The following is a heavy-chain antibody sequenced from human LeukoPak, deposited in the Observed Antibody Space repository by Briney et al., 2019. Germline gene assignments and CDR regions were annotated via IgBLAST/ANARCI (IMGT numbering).Heavy chain of an antibody. CDR1: GFTFSSYA. V-gene: IGHV3-23*01. Sequence: GGSLRLSCAASGFTFSSYAMSWVRQAPGKGLEWVSAISGSGGSTYYADSVKGRFTISRDNSKNTLYLQMNSLRAEDTAVYYCAKYLYLQWLVPFSTGIYFDYWGQGTLVTVSS. J-gene: IGHJ4*02. CDR3: AKYLYLQWLVPFSTGIYFDY. CDR2: ISGSGGST. D-gene: IGHD6-19*01.